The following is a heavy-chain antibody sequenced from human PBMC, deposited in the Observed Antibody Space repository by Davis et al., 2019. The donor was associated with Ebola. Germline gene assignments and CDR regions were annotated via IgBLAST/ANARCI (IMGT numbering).Heavy chain of an antibody. CDR1: GFTFSSYS. J-gene: IGHJ2*01. D-gene: IGHD2-21*02. CDR2: ISSSSSTK. Sequence: GESLKISCAASGFTFSSYSMNWVRQAPGRGLEWVSYISSSSSTKYYADSVKGRFTISRDNAKNSLYLQMNSLRAEDTAVYYCVRDPALVVTGGGWFFGLWGRGTLVTVSS. V-gene: IGHV3-48*01. CDR3: VRDPALVVTGGGWFFGL.